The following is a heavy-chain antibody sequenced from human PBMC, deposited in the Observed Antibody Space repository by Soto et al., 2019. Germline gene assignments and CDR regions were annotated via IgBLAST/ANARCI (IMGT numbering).Heavy chain of an antibody. Sequence: QMQLVESGGGVVQPGGSLRLSCAASGFKFREFGMHWVRQAPGKGLEWVALISYDGSDDADSVKGRFTISRDDSRDTLYLHMGNVIGDDTGVYYCARRWNSCLDFWGQGTLVAVSS. J-gene: IGHJ4*02. CDR3: ARRWNSCLDF. CDR2: ISYDGSD. CDR1: GFKFREFG. D-gene: IGHD1-1*01. V-gene: IGHV3-33*05.